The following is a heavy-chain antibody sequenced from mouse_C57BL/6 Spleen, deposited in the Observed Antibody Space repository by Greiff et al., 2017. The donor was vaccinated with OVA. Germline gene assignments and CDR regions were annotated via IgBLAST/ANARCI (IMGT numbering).Heavy chain of an antibody. CDR2: ISSGGDYI. J-gene: IGHJ3*01. CDR3: TRDDRGFAY. D-gene: IGHD2-14*01. V-gene: IGHV5-9-1*02. Sequence: EVQLQQSGAGLVKPGGSLKLSCAASGFTFSSYAMSWVRQTPEKRLEWVAYISSGGDYIYYADTVKGRFTISRDNARNTLYLQMSSLKSEDTAMYYCTRDDRGFAYWGQGTLVTVSA. CDR1: GFTFSSYA.